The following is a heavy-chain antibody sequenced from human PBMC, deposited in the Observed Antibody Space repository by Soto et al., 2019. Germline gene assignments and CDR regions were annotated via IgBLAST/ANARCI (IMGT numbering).Heavy chain of an antibody. D-gene: IGHD1-26*01. V-gene: IGHV1-69*01. CDR3: ARAIKRWEVHYYFDY. CDR1: GGTVSSYA. CDR2: FIPIFASA. J-gene: IGHJ4*02. Sequence: QVHLVQSGAEVKKAGSSVKVSCKASGGTVSSYAITWVRQAPGKGLEWMGVFIPIFASAHYAQKFQGRVTITADESTSTVYMELSGLRSEDTAMYYCARAIKRWEVHYYFDYWGQGTLVTVSS.